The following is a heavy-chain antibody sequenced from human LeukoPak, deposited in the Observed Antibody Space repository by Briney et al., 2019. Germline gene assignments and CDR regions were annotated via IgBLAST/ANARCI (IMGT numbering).Heavy chain of an antibody. V-gene: IGHV3-23*01. Sequence: SGGSLRLSCAASGFTFSSYAMTWVRQAPGKGLEWVSVISGSGNNTYYADSVKGRFTISRDISKSTLYLQMNSLRAEDTAEYYCARGAAGNFLDYWGQGTLVTVSS. CDR3: ARGAAGNFLDY. D-gene: IGHD6-25*01. CDR1: GFTFSSYA. J-gene: IGHJ4*02. CDR2: ISGSGNNT.